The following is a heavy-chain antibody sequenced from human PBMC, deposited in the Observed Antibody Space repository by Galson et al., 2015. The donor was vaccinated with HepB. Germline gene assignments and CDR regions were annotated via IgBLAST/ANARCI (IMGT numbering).Heavy chain of an antibody. D-gene: IGHD6-13*01. CDR3: TTVGSSWGFDY. CDR1: GFTFNYAW. Sequence: SLRLSCAASGFTFNYAWMTWVRQVPGKGLEWVGRIKSKKDGGTTDYAAPVKGRFVISREDSENTLFLQMSSLKIEDTAVYFCTTVGSSWGFDYWGQGTLVTVSS. J-gene: IGHJ4*02. V-gene: IGHV3-15*01. CDR2: IKSKKDGGTT.